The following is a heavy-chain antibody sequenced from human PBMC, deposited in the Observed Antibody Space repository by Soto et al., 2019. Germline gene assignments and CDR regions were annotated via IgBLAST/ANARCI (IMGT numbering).Heavy chain of an antibody. CDR3: AKGGSSWTEWFDP. V-gene: IGHV1-2*02. CDR1: GYPLTAKY. Sequence: QVQLVQSGAEVKKPGASVKVSCKASGYPLTAKYLHWXRQXPGQGLEWMGWINPSSGGTKEAQKFRGRVTMTRDTSISAAYMELSRLTSDDTAVYYCAKGGSSWTEWFDPWGQGTLVTVSS. CDR2: INPSSGGT. J-gene: IGHJ5*02. D-gene: IGHD6-13*01.